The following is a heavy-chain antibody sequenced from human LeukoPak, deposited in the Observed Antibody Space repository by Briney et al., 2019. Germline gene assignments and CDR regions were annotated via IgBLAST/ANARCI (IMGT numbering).Heavy chain of an antibody. D-gene: IGHD2-8*01. CDR3: ANHPGLEGDQVYFQR. V-gene: IGHV3-23*01. J-gene: IGHJ1*01. Sequence: GGSLRLSCAASGFTFSSYGMSWVRQAPGKGPEGVSALSGGGGYKYYVDSVKGRFTISRDNSKNTLYLQMNSLRAEDTALYYCANHPGLEGDQVYFQRWGQGTLVTVSS. CDR2: LSGGGGYK. CDR1: GFTFSSYG.